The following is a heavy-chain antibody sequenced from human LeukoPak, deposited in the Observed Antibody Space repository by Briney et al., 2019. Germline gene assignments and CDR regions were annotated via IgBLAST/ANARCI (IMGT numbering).Heavy chain of an antibody. CDR3: ARGGRSKSQASFFDY. V-gene: IGHV1-2*02. J-gene: IGHJ4*02. CDR2: INPNSGGT. CDR1: GYTFTGYY. Sequence: ASVKVSCKASGYTFTGYYMHWVRQAPGQGLEWMGWINPNSGGTNYAQKFQGRVTTTRDTSISTAYMELSRLRSDDTAVYYCARGGRSKSQASFFDYWGQGTLVTVSS.